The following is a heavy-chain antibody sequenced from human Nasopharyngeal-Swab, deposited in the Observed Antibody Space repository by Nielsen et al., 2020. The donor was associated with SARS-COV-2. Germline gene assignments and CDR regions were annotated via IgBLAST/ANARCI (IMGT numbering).Heavy chain of an antibody. V-gene: IGHV4-4*02. J-gene: IGHJ6*03. D-gene: IGHD6-13*01. CDR3: ATSGSSVTAGVNMDV. CDR2: INHRGTT. Sequence: VRQAPGKGLQWIGEINHRGTTSYNPSLKSRVSISLDKSKNQFSLNLTSVTAADTAVYYCATSGSSVTAGVNMDVWGKGTTVTVSS.